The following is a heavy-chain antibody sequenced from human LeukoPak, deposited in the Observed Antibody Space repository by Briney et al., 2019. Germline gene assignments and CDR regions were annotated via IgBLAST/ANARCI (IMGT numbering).Heavy chain of an antibody. CDR3: ARRRGYTSSWFDY. CDR1: GYSFTNYW. V-gene: IGHV5-51*01. CDR2: IYPGDSDI. D-gene: IGHD6-13*01. J-gene: IGHJ5*01. Sequence: GESLKISCKSSGYSFTNYWIAWVRQMPGKGLDWMGIIYPGDSDIRYSPSFQGQVTISADKSISTAYLQWSSLKASDTAIYYCARRRGYTSSWFDYWGQGTLVTVSS.